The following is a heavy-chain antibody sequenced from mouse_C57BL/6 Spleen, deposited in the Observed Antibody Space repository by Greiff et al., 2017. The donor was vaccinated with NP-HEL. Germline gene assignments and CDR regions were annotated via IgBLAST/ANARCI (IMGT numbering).Heavy chain of an antibody. CDR3: ARRDYGSSGAMDY. D-gene: IGHD1-1*01. V-gene: IGHV1-61*01. CDR1: GYTFTSYW. J-gene: IGHJ4*01. Sequence: QVQLQQPGAELVRPGSSVKLSCKASGYTFTSYWMDWVKQRPGQGLEWIGNIYPSDSETHYNQKFKDKATLTVDKSSSTAYMQLSSLTSEDSAVYYCARRDYGSSGAMDYWGQGTSVTVS. CDR2: IYPSDSET.